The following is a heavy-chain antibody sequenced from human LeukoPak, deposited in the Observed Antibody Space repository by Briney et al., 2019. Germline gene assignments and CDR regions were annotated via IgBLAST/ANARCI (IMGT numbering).Heavy chain of an antibody. V-gene: IGHV3-7*04. CDR2: IKQDGTEK. J-gene: IGHJ3*01. CDR1: GFTFSSYW. Sequence: PGGSLRLSCAASGFTFSSYWMSWVRQAPGKGLEWVANIKQDGTEKYYVDSVKGRFTISRDNAKSSVYLQMNSLRAEDTAVYYCARADLPTAISARALDFWGQGTMVTVSS. CDR3: ARADLPTAISARALDF. D-gene: IGHD2-2*01.